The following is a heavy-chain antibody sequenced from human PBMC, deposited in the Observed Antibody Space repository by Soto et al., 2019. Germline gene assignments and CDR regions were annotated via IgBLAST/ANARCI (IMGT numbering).Heavy chain of an antibody. D-gene: IGHD3-22*01. V-gene: IGHV3-23*01. Sequence: EVQLLESGGGLVRPGGSLRLSCAASGFTFNTHAMSWVRQAPGKGLEWVSVVSGSGTDTYYADSVKGRFTISRDNSKNTLYVQMNSLSAEDTAVYYCAKGPYYFDNSGRQNGYFDSWGQGILVTVSP. CDR3: AKGPYYFDNSGRQNGYFDS. CDR2: VSGSGTDT. J-gene: IGHJ4*02. CDR1: GFTFNTHA.